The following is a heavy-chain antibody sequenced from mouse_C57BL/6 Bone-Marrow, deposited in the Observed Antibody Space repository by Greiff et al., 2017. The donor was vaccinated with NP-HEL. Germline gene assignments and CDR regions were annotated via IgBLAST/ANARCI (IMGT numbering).Heavy chain of an antibody. J-gene: IGHJ1*03. D-gene: IGHD1-1*01. CDR1: GYTFTSYW. CDR3: ARDRRFNYYGSSYWYFDV. Sequence: QVQLQQPGAELVKPGASVKMSCKASGYTFTSYWITWVKQRPGQGLEWIGDIYPGSGSTNYNEKFKSKATLTVDTSSSTAYMQLSSLTSEDSAVYYCARDRRFNYYGSSYWYFDVWGTGTTVTVSS. CDR2: IYPGSGST. V-gene: IGHV1-55*01.